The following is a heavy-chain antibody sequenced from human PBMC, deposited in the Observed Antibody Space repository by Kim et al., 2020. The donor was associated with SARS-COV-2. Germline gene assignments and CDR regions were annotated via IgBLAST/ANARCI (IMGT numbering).Heavy chain of an antibody. CDR3: ARGYDSSGYYGGLSV. J-gene: IGHJ4*02. Sequence: NSVKGRFTISRDNSKNTLYLQMGSLRAEDMAVYYCARGYDSSGYYGGLSVWGQGTLVTVSS. D-gene: IGHD3-22*01. V-gene: IGHV3-64*01.